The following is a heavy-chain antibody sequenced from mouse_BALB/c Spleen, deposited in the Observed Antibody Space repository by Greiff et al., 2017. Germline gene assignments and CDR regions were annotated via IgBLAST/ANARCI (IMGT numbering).Heavy chain of an antibody. CDR1: GFTFSSYA. J-gene: IGHJ3*01. V-gene: IGHV5-6-5*01. CDR3: ARGLYYYGSSPSY. Sequence: EVMLVESGGGLVKPGGSLKLSCAASGFTFSSYAMSWVRQTPEKRLEWVASISSGGSTYYPDSVMGRFTISRDNARTILYLQMSSLRSEDTAMYYCARGLYYYGSSPSYWGQGTLVTVSA. CDR2: ISSGGST. D-gene: IGHD1-1*01.